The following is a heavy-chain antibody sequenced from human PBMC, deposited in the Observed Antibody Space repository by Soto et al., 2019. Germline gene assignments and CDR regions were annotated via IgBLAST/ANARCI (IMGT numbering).Heavy chain of an antibody. D-gene: IGHD2-8*01. V-gene: IGHV3-21*03. CDR2: ISSSSSYI. Sequence: NPGGSLRLSCAASGFTFSSYSMNWARQAPGKGLEWVSSISSSSSYIYYADSVKGRFTISRDNAKNSLYLQLNSLKTADTAVYYCTADEVWCTNGFCRYYYYGMDVWGQGTTVTVSS. J-gene: IGHJ6*02. CDR1: GFTFSSYS. CDR3: TADEVWCTNGFCRYYYYGMDV.